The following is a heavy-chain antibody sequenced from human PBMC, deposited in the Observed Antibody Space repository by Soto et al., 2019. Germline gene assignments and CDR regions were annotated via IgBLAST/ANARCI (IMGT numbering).Heavy chain of an antibody. CDR2: INHSGST. D-gene: IGHD4-17*01. CDR1: GGSFSGYY. CDR3: ARRLGIPTRFDGDYPRGYWFDP. J-gene: IGHJ5*02. Sequence: QVQLQQWGAGLLKPSETLSLTCAVYGGSFSGYYWSWIRQPPGKGLEWIGEINHSGSTNYNPSLKSRVTISVDTSKYQFALKLSSVTAADTAVYYWARRLGIPTRFDGDYPRGYWFDPWGQGTLVTVSS. V-gene: IGHV4-34*01.